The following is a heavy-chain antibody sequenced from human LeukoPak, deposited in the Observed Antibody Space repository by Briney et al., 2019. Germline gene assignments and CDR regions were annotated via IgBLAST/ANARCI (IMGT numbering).Heavy chain of an antibody. CDR3: ARRRVGYSYGEFDY. D-gene: IGHD5-18*01. V-gene: IGHV5-51*01. CDR2: INPGDSDT. Sequence: GESLKISCKGSGYRFTTYWIGWVRQMPGKGLEWMGIINPGDSDTRYSPSFQGQVTISADKSISTTYLQWSSLKASDTAMYYCARRRVGYSYGEFDYWGQGTLVTVSS. CDR1: GYRFTTYW. J-gene: IGHJ4*02.